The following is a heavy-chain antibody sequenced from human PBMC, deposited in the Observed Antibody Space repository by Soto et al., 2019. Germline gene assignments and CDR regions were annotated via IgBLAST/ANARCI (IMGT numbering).Heavy chain of an antibody. V-gene: IGHV4-38-2*02. CDR3: ARDSGPAGYSGYVDY. CDR1: GYSISSGYY. J-gene: IGHJ4*02. Sequence: SETLSLTCTVSGYSISSGYYWGWIRQPPGKGLEWIGSIYHSGSTYYNPSLKSRVTISVDTSKNQFSMKLSSVTAADTAVYYCARDSGPAGYSGYVDYWGQGTLVTVSS. CDR2: IYHSGST. D-gene: IGHD5-12*01.